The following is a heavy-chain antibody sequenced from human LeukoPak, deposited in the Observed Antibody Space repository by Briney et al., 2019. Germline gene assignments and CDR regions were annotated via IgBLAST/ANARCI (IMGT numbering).Heavy chain of an antibody. D-gene: IGHD3-10*01. V-gene: IGHV3-7*01. CDR2: IKQDGSEK. CDR1: GFTFSSHW. J-gene: IGHJ4*02. CDR3: AREFEGAGNY. Sequence: GGSLRLSCAASGFTFSSHWMSWVRQAPGKGLEWVANIKQDGSEKYYVDSVKGRFTISRDNAKNSLYLQMNSLRAEDTAVYYCAREFEGAGNYWGQGTLVTVSS.